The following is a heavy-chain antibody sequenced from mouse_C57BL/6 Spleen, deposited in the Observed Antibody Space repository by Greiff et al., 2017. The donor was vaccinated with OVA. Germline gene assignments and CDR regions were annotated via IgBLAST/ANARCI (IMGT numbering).Heavy chain of an antibody. CDR2: IDPNSGGT. J-gene: IGHJ4*01. CDR3: ARRGLRHAMDY. D-gene: IGHD3-1*01. Sequence: QVQLQQPGAELVKPGASVKLSCKASGYTFTSYWMHWVKQRPGRGLECIGRIDPNSGGTKYNEKFKSKATLTVDKPSSTAYMQLSSLTSEDSAVYYCARRGLRHAMDYWGQGTSVTVSS. V-gene: IGHV1-72*01. CDR1: GYTFTSYW.